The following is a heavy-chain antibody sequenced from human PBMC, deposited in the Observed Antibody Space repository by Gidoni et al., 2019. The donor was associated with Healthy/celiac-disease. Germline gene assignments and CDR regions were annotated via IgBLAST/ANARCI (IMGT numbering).Heavy chain of an antibody. CDR2: IFSNDEK. J-gene: IGHJ4*02. Sequence: QVTLKESGPVLVKPTETLTLTCTVSGFSLSNARMGVSWIRQPPGKALEWLAHIFSNDEKSYSTSLKSRLTISKDTSKSQVVLTMTNMDPVDTATYYCARISIVGATTIDYWGQGTLVTVSS. D-gene: IGHD1-26*01. CDR1: GFSLSNARMG. CDR3: ARISIVGATTIDY. V-gene: IGHV2-26*01.